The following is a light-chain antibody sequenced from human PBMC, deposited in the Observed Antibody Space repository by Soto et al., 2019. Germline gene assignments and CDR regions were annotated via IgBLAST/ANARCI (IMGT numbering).Light chain of an antibody. Sequence: QSVLTLPPSVSEAPRQTVTISCSGSKSNIGDNAVNWYQQLPGKAPKLLIYYDDLLPSGVSDRFSGSKSGASASLAISGLQSEDEADYYCAAWDDSLNAWVFGGGTKLTVL. J-gene: IGLJ3*02. CDR1: KSNIGDNA. CDR3: AAWDDSLNAWV. V-gene: IGLV1-36*01. CDR2: YDD.